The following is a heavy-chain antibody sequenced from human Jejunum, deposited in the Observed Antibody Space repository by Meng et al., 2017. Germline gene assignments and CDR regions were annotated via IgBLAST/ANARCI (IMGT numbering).Heavy chain of an antibody. D-gene: IGHD3-22*01. V-gene: IGHV4-59*11. J-gene: IGHJ2*01. CDR3: TRDSSDSRFYV. Sequence: SETLSLTCSVSGDSISSHYWSWIRQPPGKELEWIGSVYYSGSTNYNPSLQSRLTISVDTSRTHFSLKLTSVTTADTAVYYCTRDSSDSRFYVWGRVTLGTVS. CDR1: GDSISSHY. CDR2: VYYSGST.